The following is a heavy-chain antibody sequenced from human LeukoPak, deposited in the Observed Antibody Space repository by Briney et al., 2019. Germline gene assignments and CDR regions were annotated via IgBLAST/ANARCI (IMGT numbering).Heavy chain of an antibody. D-gene: IGHD2-2*01. CDR1: GGSISSSDW. CDR2: MHQSGTT. J-gene: IGHJ4*02. CDR3: ARPFCSTSCH. V-gene: IGHV4-4*02. Sequence: PSETLSLTCAVSGGSISSSDWWSWVRQPPGKGLEWIGEMHQSGTTNYNPSLKSRVTMSVDKSKNQFTLKLSSVTAADTAVYYCARPFCSTSCHWGQGTLVTVSS.